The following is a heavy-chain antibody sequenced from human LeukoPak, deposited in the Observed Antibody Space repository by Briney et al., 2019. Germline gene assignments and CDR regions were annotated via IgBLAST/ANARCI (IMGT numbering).Heavy chain of an antibody. D-gene: IGHD1-26*01. V-gene: IGHV4-4*02. Sequence: SETLSLTCAVSGGSISSSNWWSWVRQPPGKGLEWIGEIYHSGSTNYNPSLKSRVTISVDKSKNQFSLKLSSVTAADTAVYYCASLSSDSGSYYEGWFDPWGQGTLVTVSS. J-gene: IGHJ5*02. CDR1: GGSISSSNW. CDR2: IYHSGST. CDR3: ASLSSDSGSYYEGWFDP.